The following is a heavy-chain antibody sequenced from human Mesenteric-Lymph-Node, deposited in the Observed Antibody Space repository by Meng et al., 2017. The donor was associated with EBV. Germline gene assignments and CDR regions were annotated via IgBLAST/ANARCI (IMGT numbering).Heavy chain of an antibody. CDR1: GGSITTYNW. J-gene: IGHJ5*02. CDR2: VFHSGTT. D-gene: IGHD3-10*01. CDR3: VKANSSGRSSWFDP. V-gene: IGHV4-4*02. Sequence: QVQLQESGPGLVKPSGTLSLTCAVSGGSITTYNWWSWVRQPPGKGLEWIGEVFHSGTTNSNASLRSRLTISVDKSKNQFPLKLTSVTAADTAVYYCVKANSSGRSSWFDPWGQGTLVTVSS.